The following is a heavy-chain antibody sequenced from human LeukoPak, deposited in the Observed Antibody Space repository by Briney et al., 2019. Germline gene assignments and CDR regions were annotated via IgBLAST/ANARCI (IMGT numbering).Heavy chain of an antibody. D-gene: IGHD3-22*01. J-gene: IGHJ3*02. CDR2: IYYSGST. CDR1: GGSISSGDYY. CDR3: ARAPTYYYDSSGSKGAFDI. V-gene: IGHV4-30-4*01. Sequence: SETLSLTCTVSGGSISSGDYYWSWISQPPGKGLEWIGYIYYSGSTYYNPSLKSRVTISVDTSKNQFSLKLSSVTAADTAVYYCARAPTYYYDSSGSKGAFDIWGQGTMVTVSS.